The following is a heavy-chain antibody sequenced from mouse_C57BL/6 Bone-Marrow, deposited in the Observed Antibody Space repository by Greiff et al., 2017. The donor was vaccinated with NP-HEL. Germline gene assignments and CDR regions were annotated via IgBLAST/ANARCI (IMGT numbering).Heavy chain of an antibody. CDR1: GFSLTSYG. Sequence: VQLQQSGPGLVQPSQSLSITCTVSGFSLTSYGVHWVRQSPGKGLEWLGVIWSGGSTDYNAAFISRLSISKDNSKSQVFFKMNSLQADDTAIYYCAFHYYGSSYVGFAYWGQGTLVTVSA. V-gene: IGHV2-2*01. J-gene: IGHJ3*01. CDR3: AFHYYGSSYVGFAY. D-gene: IGHD1-1*01. CDR2: IWSGGST.